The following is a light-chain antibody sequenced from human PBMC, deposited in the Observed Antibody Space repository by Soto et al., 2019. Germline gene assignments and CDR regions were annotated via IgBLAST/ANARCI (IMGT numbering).Light chain of an antibody. V-gene: IGKV3-20*01. J-gene: IGKJ4*01. CDR3: QQYGSSGLT. Sequence: VMTQSPLSLPVTPGEPASISCRSSQSLLHRNGYNYLDWYLQKPGQAPRLLIYGASSRATGIPDRFSGSGSGTDFTLTISRLEPEDFAVYYCQQYGSSGLTFGGGTKVEIK. CDR2: GAS. CDR1: QSLLHRNGYNY.